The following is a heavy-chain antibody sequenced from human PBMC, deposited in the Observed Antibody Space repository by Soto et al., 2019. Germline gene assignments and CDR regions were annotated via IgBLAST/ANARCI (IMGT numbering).Heavy chain of an antibody. Sequence: QVYLVQSGAEVRRPGASVKVSCTAFGYILTGYSLHWVRQAPGQGLEWMGCIDPNSGATNSAERFHGRVSMTRDTSISAAYLELSSLRSDDMAVYYCARGYGSSPNMELRFGMDVWGQGPTISVSS. J-gene: IGHJ6*02. CDR1: GYILTGYS. CDR2: IDPNSGAT. D-gene: IGHD5-18*01. CDR3: ARGYGSSPNMELRFGMDV. V-gene: IGHV1-2*02.